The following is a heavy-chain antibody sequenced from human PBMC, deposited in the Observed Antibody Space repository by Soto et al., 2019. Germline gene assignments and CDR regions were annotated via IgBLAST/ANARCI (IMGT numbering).Heavy chain of an antibody. CDR1: GGSISSGDYS. CDR2: IYHSAYT. J-gene: IGHJ4*02. Sequence: SLTCAVSGGSISSGDYSWSWIRQPPGKGLEFIGYIYHSAYTYYIPSLKSRVTISVDGSKNQFSLKLNSVTAADTAVYYCARASGDYGNYYLDSWGQGILVTVSS. D-gene: IGHD4-17*01. V-gene: IGHV4-30-2*01. CDR3: ARASGDYGNYYLDS.